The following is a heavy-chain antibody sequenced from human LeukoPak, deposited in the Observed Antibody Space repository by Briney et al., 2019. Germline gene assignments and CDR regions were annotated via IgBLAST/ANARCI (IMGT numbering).Heavy chain of an antibody. D-gene: IGHD6-13*01. Sequence: SETLSLTCTVSGGSISSYYWSWIRQPAGKGLEWIGRIYSSGSTDYNPSLKSRVTMSVDTSKNHFSLKMRYVTDADTAVYYCARGIAAASERALDVWGQGTMVTVYS. CDR1: GGSISSYY. CDR2: IYSSGST. V-gene: IGHV4-4*07. CDR3: ARGIAAASERALDV. J-gene: IGHJ3*01.